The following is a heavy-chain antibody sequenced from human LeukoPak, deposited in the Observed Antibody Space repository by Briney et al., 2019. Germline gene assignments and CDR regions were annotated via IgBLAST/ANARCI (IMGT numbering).Heavy chain of an antibody. CDR1: GFTFSNAW. V-gene: IGHV3-15*01. D-gene: IGHD6-13*01. Sequence: PGGSLRLSCAASGFTFSNAWMSWVRQAPGKGLEWVGRIKSKTDGGTTDYAAPVKGRFTISRDDSKNTLYLQMNSLKTEDTAVYYCTTHRGYSSSPTFDYWGQGTLATVPS. CDR2: IKSKTDGGTT. CDR3: TTHRGYSSSPTFDY. J-gene: IGHJ4*02.